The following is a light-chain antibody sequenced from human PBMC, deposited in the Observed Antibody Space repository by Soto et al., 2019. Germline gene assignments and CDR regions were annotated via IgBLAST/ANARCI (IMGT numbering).Light chain of an antibody. CDR3: AAWDDSLNGCV. CDR1: SSDVGAYNY. V-gene: IGLV2-11*01. CDR2: DVS. Sequence: QSVLTQPRSVSGSPGQSVTISCTGTSSDVGAYNYVSWYQQHPGKAPKFMIYDVSKRPSGVPDRFSGSKSGNPASLTISGLQAEDEADYYCAAWDDSLNGCVFGAGTKVTVL. J-gene: IGLJ1*01.